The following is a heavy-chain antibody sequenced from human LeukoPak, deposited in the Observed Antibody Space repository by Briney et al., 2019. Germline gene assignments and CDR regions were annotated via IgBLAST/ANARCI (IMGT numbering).Heavy chain of an antibody. V-gene: IGHV4-59*13. J-gene: IGHJ4*02. CDR3: ARASYYYDGLDY. CDR2: VYYSGSA. D-gene: IGHD3-22*01. Sequence: SETLSLTCTVSGGSISTYYWNWIRQSPGEALEWIGYVYYSGSANYNPSLKSRVTISVDTSKSQFSLNLTSVTAADTAVYYCARASYYYDGLDYWGQGALVTVSS. CDR1: GGSISTYY.